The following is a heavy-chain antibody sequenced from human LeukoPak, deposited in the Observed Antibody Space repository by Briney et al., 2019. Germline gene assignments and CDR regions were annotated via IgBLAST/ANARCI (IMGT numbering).Heavy chain of an antibody. D-gene: IGHD4-17*01. V-gene: IGHV3-23*01. CDR1: GFTFSSYA. CDR3: AKDRWTVTIIGDFDY. Sequence: GGSLRLSCAASGFTFSSYAMSWVRQAPGKGLEWVATISGSGGSTYYADSVKGRFTISRDNSKNTLYLQMNSLRAEDTAVYHCAKDRWTVTIIGDFDYWGQGTLVTVSS. CDR2: ISGSGGST. J-gene: IGHJ4*02.